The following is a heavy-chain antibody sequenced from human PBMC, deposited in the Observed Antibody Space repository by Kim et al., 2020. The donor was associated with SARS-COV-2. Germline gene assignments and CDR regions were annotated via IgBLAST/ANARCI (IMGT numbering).Heavy chain of an antibody. Sequence: SVKVSCKASGGTFSSYAISWVRQAPGQGLEWMGGIIPIFGTANYAQKFQGRVTITADESTSTAYMELSSLRSEDTAVYYCARSSRIAVAGLNYWGQGTLVTVSS. J-gene: IGHJ4*02. CDR3: ARSSRIAVAGLNY. V-gene: IGHV1-69*13. D-gene: IGHD6-19*01. CDR2: IIPIFGTA. CDR1: GGTFSSYA.